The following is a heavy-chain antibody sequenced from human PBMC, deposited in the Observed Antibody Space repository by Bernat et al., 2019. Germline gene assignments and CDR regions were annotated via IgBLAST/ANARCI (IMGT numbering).Heavy chain of an antibody. CDR3: AREADFWSGYYSDAFDI. CDR1: GFTFSSYA. V-gene: IGHV3-30*01. Sequence: QVQLVESGGGVVQPGRSLRLSCAASGFTFSSYAMHWVRQAPGKGLEWVAVISYDGSNKYYADSVKGRFTISRDNSKNTLYLQMNSLRAEDTAVYYCAREADFWSGYYSDAFDIWGQGTMVTVSS. D-gene: IGHD3-3*01. CDR2: ISYDGSNK. J-gene: IGHJ3*02.